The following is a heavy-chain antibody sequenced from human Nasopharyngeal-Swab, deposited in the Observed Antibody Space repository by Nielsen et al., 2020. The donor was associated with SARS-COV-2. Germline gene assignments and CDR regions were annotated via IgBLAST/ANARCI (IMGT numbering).Heavy chain of an antibody. CDR3: ARDGNGYCTNGVCYTSYYYYYYMDV. J-gene: IGHJ6*03. CDR2: ISSSSSSYI. D-gene: IGHD2-8*01. Sequence: VRQAPGKGLEWVSSISSSSSSYIYYADSVKGRFTISRDNAKNSLYLQMNSLRAEDTAVYYCARDGNGYCTNGVCYTSYYYYYYMDVWGKGTTVTVSS. V-gene: IGHV3-21*01.